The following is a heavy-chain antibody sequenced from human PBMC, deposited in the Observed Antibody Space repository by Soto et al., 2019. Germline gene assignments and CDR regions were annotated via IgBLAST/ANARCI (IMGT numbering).Heavy chain of an antibody. J-gene: IGHJ6*02. D-gene: IGHD3-10*01. V-gene: IGHV4-39*01. CDR3: ARRYAGSGSYYTYYYYGMDV. CDR2: IYYSGST. CDR1: GGSISSSSYY. Sequence: SGTLSLTCTVSGGSISSSSYYWGWVRPPPGKGVGWIGSIYYSGSTYYNPSLKSRVTISVDTSKNQFSLKLSSVTAADTAVYYCARRYAGSGSYYTYYYYGMDVWGQGTTVTV.